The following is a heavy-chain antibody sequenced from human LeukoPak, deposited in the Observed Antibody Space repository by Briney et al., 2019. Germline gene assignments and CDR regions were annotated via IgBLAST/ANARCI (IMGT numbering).Heavy chain of an antibody. CDR2: ISSSGSTI. V-gene: IGHV3-48*04. CDR3: ARDGPLGQYCSGGSCYSPYFDY. CDR1: GFIFSSYS. D-gene: IGHD2-15*01. Sequence: PGGSLRLSCAASGFIFSSYSMNWVRQAPGKGLEWVSYISSSGSTIYYADSVKGRFTISRDNAKNSLYLQMNSLRAEDTAVYYCARDGPLGQYCSGGSCYSPYFDYWGQGTLVTVSS. J-gene: IGHJ4*02.